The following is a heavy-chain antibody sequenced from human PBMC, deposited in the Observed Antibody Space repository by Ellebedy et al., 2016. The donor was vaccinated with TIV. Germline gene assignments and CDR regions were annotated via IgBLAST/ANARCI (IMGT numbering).Heavy chain of an antibody. V-gene: IGHV3-73*01. CDR3: TVVRGATLFDY. D-gene: IGHD3-10*01. CDR1: GFTFSGSA. CDR2: IRSKANTYAT. Sequence: PGGSLRLSCAASGFTFSGSAMHWVRKASGTGLEWVGRIRSKANTYATAYAASVKGRFTVSRDDSKNTAYLQMNSLKTEDAAVYYCTVVRGATLFDYWGQGTLVTVSS. J-gene: IGHJ4*02.